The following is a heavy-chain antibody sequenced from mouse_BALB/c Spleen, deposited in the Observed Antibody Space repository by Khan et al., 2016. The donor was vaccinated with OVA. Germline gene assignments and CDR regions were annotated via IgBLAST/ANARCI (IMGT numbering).Heavy chain of an antibody. CDR2: IYPGNSDT. CDR3: ASNGFGNYEIWDY. D-gene: IGHD2-1*01. J-gene: IGHJ2*01. Sequence: VQLKQSGTVLARPGASVKMSCKASGYTFTNYWMHWVKQRPGQGLEWIGTIYPGNSDTNYNQKFTGKAKLTAVTSTSTAYMVLSSLTIEDSAVYYCASNGFGNYEIWDYWGQGTTLTVSS. CDR1: GYTFTNYW. V-gene: IGHV1-5*01.